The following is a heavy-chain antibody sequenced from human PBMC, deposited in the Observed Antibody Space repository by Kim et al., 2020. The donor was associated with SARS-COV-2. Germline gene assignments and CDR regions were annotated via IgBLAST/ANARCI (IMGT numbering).Heavy chain of an antibody. D-gene: IGHD6-13*01. CDR2: ISWNSGSI. CDR3: AKAGSSWDGYFDY. V-gene: IGHV3-9*01. CDR1: GFTFDDYA. Sequence: SLRLSCAASGFTFDDYAMHWVRQAPGKGLEWVSGISWNSGSIGYADSVKGRFTISRDNAKNSLYLQMNSLRAEDTALYYCAKAGSSWDGYFDYWGQGT. J-gene: IGHJ4*02.